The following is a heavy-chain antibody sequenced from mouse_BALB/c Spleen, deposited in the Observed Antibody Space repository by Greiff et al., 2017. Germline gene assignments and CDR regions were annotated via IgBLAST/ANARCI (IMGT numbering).Heavy chain of an antibody. D-gene: IGHD1-1*01. CDR3: ARDGSSPYAMDY. V-gene: IGHV5-6-5*01. CDR2: ISSGGST. J-gene: IGHJ4*01. CDR1: GFTFSSYA. Sequence: EVKLVESGGGLVKPGGSLKLSCAASGFTFSSYAMSWVRQTPEKRLEWVASISSGGSTYYPDSVKGRFTISRDNAWNILYLQMSSLRSEDTAMYYCARDGSSPYAMDYWGQGTSVTVSS.